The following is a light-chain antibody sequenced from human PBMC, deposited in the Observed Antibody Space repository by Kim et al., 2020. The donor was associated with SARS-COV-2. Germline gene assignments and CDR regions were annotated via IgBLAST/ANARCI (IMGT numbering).Light chain of an antibody. J-gene: IGKJ1*01. CDR1: QSIGTN. CDR3: HQYKNWPPWT. CDR2: GAS. Sequence: SQGERAALSCWASQSIGTNLAWYQQKAGHAPRLLIYGASTRATGIPARFSGSGSGTEFTLTISSLQSDDSAVYYCHQYKNWPPWTFGQGTKVDIK. V-gene: IGKV3-15*01.